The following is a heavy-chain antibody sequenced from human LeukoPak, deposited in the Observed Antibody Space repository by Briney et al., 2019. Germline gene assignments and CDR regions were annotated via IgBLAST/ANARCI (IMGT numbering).Heavy chain of an antibody. D-gene: IGHD6-13*01. Sequence: GGSLRLSCAASGFTFSDYYMSWISQAPGKGLEWVSYISTSGSTIYYADSVKGRFTISRDDAKNSLYLQMNSLRAEDTAVYYCARAAAGKPGDYWGQGTLVTVSS. CDR1: GFTFSDYY. CDR2: ISTSGSTI. V-gene: IGHV3-11*01. J-gene: IGHJ4*02. CDR3: ARAAAGKPGDY.